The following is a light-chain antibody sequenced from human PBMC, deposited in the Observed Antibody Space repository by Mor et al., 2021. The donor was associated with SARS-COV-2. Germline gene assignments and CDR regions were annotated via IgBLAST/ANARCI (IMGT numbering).Light chain of an antibody. J-gene: IGKJ4*01. CDR3: HLYGSSSLT. CDR1: QSVSRTY. CDR2: SAS. V-gene: IGKV3-20*01. Sequence: ERATLSCRASQSVSRTYLAWSQQKPGQSPRLLIYSASTRATGIPDRFSGSGSGTDFTLTITRLEPEDFAVYYCHLYGSSSLTF.